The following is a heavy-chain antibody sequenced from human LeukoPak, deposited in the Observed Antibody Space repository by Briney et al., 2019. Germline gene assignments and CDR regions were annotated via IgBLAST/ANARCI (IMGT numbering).Heavy chain of an antibody. J-gene: IGHJ4*02. V-gene: IGHV3-64*02. CDR1: GFPFSTYA. Sequence: PGGSLRLSCVASGFPFSTYAMHWVRLAPGKGLEYVSGISSNGTNTNYADSVEGRFTISRDNSKNTLYLRMGSLRPEDMAVYYCARVSGYSYGQWGQGALVTVSS. D-gene: IGHD5-18*01. CDR2: ISSNGTNT. CDR3: ARVSGYSYGQ.